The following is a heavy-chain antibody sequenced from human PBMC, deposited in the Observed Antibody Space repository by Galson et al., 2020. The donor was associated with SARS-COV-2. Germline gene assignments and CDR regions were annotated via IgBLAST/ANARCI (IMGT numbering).Heavy chain of an antibody. Sequence: ASETLSLTCTVSGGPISSYYWSWIRQPPGKGLEWIGYIYYSGSTNYNPSHKSRVTISVDTSKNPFALKLSPVTAADTAVYYCARLDYGDYWGWFDPWGQGTLVTVSS. CDR1: GGPISSYY. D-gene: IGHD4-17*01. CDR2: IYYSGST. V-gene: IGHV4-59*08. CDR3: ARLDYGDYWGWFDP. J-gene: IGHJ5*02.